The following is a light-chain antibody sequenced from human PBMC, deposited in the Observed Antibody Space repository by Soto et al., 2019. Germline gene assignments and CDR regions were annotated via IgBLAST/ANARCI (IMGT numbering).Light chain of an antibody. Sequence: EIVLTQSPGTLSLSPGERATLSCRASQSVSSSYLAWYQQKPGQAPRLLIYETSNRATGIPDRFSGSGSGADFTLTISRVEPEDFVVYYCQQYGSSLMYTFGQGTKLEIK. CDR1: QSVSSSY. V-gene: IGKV3-20*01. CDR2: ETS. CDR3: QQYGSSLMYT. J-gene: IGKJ2*01.